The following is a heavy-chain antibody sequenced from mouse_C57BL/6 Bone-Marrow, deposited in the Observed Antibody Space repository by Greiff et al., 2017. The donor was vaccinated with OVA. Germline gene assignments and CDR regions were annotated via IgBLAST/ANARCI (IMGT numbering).Heavy chain of an antibody. CDR2: IDPSDSYT. CDR3: ASGYYGIAY. Sequence: QVQLQQPGAELVKPGASVKLSCKASGYTFTSYWMQWVKQRPGQGLEWIGEIDPSDSYTNYNQKFKGKATLTVDTSSSTAYMQLSSLTSEDSAVYYCASGYYGIAYWGQGTLVTVSA. CDR1: GYTFTSYW. D-gene: IGHD1-1*01. J-gene: IGHJ3*01. V-gene: IGHV1-50*01.